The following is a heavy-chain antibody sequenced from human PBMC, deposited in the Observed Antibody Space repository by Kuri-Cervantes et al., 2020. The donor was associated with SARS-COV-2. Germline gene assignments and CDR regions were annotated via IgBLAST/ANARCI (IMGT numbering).Heavy chain of an antibody. J-gene: IGHJ4*02. CDR1: GFTFSSYA. CDR2: ISYDGSNK. V-gene: IGHV3-30*04. Sequence: GGSLTLSCAASGFTFSSYAMHWVRQAPGKGREWVAVISYDGSNKYYADSVKGRFTISRDNSKNTLYLQMNSLRAEDTAVYYCARSPGAYFDYWGQGTLVTVSS. CDR3: ARSPGAYFDY. D-gene: IGHD3-10*01.